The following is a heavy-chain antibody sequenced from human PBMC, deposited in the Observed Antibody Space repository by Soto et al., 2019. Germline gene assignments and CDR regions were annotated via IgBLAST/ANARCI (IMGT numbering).Heavy chain of an antibody. CDR3: TKSRGVAGRPLDD. V-gene: IGHV3-9*01. D-gene: IGHD6-6*01. CDR1: GFVFEGYA. CDR2: ITWNSDSI. J-gene: IGHJ4*02. Sequence: EVQLVESGGGLVQPVRSLRLSCAASGFVFEGYAMHWVWQAPGKGLEWVSSITWNSDSIAYTGSVKGRFIISRDNANNSLYLEMDSLRPEDTALYYCTKSRGVAGRPLDDWGQGTLVTVSS.